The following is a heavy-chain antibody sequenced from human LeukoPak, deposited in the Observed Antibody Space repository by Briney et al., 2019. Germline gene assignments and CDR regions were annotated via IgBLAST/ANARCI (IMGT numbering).Heavy chain of an antibody. CDR2: IRYDGSNK. J-gene: IGHJ5*02. CDR3: AKDAFRVATISGFDP. Sequence: PGGSLRLSCAASGFTFSSYGMHWVRQAPGKGLEWVAFIRYDGSNKYYADSVKGRFTISRDNSKNTLYLQMNSLRAEDTAVYYCAKDAFRVATISGFDPWGQGTLVTVSS. V-gene: IGHV3-30*02. D-gene: IGHD3-3*01. CDR1: GFTFSSYG.